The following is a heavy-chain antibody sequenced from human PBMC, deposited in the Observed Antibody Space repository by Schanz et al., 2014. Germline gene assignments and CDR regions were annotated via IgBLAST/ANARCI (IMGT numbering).Heavy chain of an antibody. J-gene: IGHJ4*02. CDR3: ARGGVDAAAGGNY. CDR1: GGTFSSDT. D-gene: IGHD6-13*01. CDR2: IVPIAGIT. Sequence: QVHLVQSGAEVKKPGSSVKVSCKASGGTFSSDTFSWVRQAPGQGLEWMGRIVPIAGITNYAQRFQGRVAITADKSSHTAYMELSSLRSEDTAVYYCARGGVDAAAGGNYWGQGTLVTVSS. V-gene: IGHV1-69*02.